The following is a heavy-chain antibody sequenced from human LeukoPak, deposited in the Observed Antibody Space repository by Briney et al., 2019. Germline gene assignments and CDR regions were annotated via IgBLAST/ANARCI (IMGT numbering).Heavy chain of an antibody. CDR1: GFTFISYW. CDR2: IKQDGSEK. Sequence: GGSLRLSCAASGFTFISYWMSWVRQAPGKGXEWVANIKQDGSEKYYVDSVKGRFTISRDNAKNSLYLQMNSLRAEDTAVYYCARSQLEWVYWGQGTLVTVSS. J-gene: IGHJ4*02. D-gene: IGHD1-1*01. CDR3: ARSQLEWVY. V-gene: IGHV3-7*03.